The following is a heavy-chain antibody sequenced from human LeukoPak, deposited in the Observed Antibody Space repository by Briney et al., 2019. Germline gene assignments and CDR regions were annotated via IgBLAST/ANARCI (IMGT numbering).Heavy chain of an antibody. D-gene: IGHD3-22*01. CDR1: GFTFSNYW. CDR2: INSDGINT. Sequence: GGSLRLSCAASGFTFSNYWMHWVRQAPGKGLVWASRINSDGINTSYADSVKGRFTISRDNAKNTLNLQMNSLRAEDTAVYYCARDLGQYYDTSDNWFDPWGQGTLVTVSS. V-gene: IGHV3-74*01. J-gene: IGHJ5*02. CDR3: ARDLGQYYDTSDNWFDP.